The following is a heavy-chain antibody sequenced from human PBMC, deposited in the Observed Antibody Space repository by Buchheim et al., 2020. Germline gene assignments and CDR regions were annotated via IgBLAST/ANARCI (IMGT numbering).Heavy chain of an antibody. V-gene: IGHV3-23*01. CDR3: AKAKPTVFGVLRFPFDS. Sequence: EVQLLESGGGLVQPGGSLRLSCAASGFTFNNYAMSWVRQAPGKGLEWVSAISDSGGSTSYADSVRGRFTISRDNSKNTLYVQMNSLRAEDTAVYYCAKAKPTVFGVLRFPFDSWGQGTL. CDR2: ISDSGGST. D-gene: IGHD3-3*01. J-gene: IGHJ4*02. CDR1: GFTFNNYA.